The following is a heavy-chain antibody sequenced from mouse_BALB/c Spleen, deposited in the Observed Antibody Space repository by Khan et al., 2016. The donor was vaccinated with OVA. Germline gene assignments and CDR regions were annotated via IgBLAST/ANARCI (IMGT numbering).Heavy chain of an antibody. CDR2: INPTSGYT. V-gene: IGHV1-7*01. CDR1: GYTFTTYW. Sequence: VELVESGAELAKPGASVKMSCKASGYTFTTYWMHWVKQRPGQGLEWTGYINPTSGYTDYNDKFKDRATLSADKSSSTAYMQLNSLTSEDSAVYYCTRDRIDYWGQGTTLTVSS. CDR3: TRDRIDY. J-gene: IGHJ2*01.